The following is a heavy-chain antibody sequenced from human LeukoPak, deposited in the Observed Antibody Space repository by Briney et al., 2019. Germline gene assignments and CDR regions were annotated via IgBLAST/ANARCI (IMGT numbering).Heavy chain of an antibody. J-gene: IGHJ4*02. CDR1: GFTFSSYA. CDR2: IWYDGSNK. V-gene: IGHV3-30*02. Sequence: PGGSLRLSCAASGFTFSSYAMHWVRQAPGKGLEWVAFIWYDGSNKDYTDSVKGRFTISRDNAKNRLHLQMNSLRAEDTAVYYCAKDYRGYYDRSAWDYWGQGTLVTVSS. D-gene: IGHD3-22*01. CDR3: AKDYRGYYDRSAWDY.